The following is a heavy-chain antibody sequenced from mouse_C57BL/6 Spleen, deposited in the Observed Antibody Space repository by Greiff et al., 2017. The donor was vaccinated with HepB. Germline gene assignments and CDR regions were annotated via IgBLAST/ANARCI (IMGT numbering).Heavy chain of an antibody. J-gene: IGHJ1*03. V-gene: IGHV14-1*01. CDR1: GFNIKDYY. CDR3: TTSYYGSSYEYWYFDV. Sequence: VQLKESGAELVRPGASVKLSCTASGFNIKDYYMHWVKQRPEQGLEWIGRIDPEDGDTEYAPKFQGKATMTADTSSNTAYLQLSSLTSEDTAVYYCTTSYYGSSYEYWYFDVWGTGTTVTVSS. CDR2: IDPEDGDT. D-gene: IGHD1-1*01.